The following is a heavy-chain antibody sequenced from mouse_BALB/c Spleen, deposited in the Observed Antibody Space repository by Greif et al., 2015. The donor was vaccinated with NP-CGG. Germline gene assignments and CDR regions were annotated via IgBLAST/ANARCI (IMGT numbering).Heavy chain of an antibody. Sequence: QVQLQQSGAELAKPGASVKMSCKASGYTFTSYWMHWVKQRPGQGLEWIGYINPSTGYTEYNQKFKDKATLTADKSSSTAYMQLSSLTSEDSAVCYCASYYGSSYFDYWGQGTTLTVSS. CDR3: ASYYGSSYFDY. CDR1: GYTFTSYW. CDR2: INPSTGYT. J-gene: IGHJ2*01. D-gene: IGHD1-1*01. V-gene: IGHV1-7*01.